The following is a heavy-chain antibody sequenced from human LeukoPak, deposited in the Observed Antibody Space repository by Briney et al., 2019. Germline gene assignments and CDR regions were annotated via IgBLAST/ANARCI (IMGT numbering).Heavy chain of an antibody. CDR1: GHTLIELS. Sequence: AASVKVSCKVSGHTLIELSIQWVRQAPGKGLEWMGWINPNSGGTNYAQKFQGRVTMTRDTSISTAYMELSRLRSDDTAVYYCAREGHSSGWYMSVAHDYWGQGTLVTVSS. CDR3: AREGHSSGWYMSVAHDY. V-gene: IGHV1-2*02. CDR2: INPNSGGT. D-gene: IGHD6-19*01. J-gene: IGHJ4*02.